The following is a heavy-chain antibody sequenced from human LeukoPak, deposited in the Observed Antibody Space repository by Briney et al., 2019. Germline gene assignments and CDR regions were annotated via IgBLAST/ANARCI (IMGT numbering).Heavy chain of an antibody. CDR3: ARGPAGRDWFDP. Sequence: SETLSLTCAVSGGSLSSSNWWSWVRQPPGKGLEWIGEIYQSGRTNYNPSLKSPVTISRNKSKTQFSLKLTSVTAADTAVYSCARGPAGRDWFDPWGQGTLVTVSS. CDR1: GGSLSSSNW. J-gene: IGHJ5*02. V-gene: IGHV4-4*02. CDR2: IYQSGRT. D-gene: IGHD2-2*01.